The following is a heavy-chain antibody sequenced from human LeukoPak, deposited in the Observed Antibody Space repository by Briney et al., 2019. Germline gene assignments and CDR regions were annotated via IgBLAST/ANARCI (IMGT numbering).Heavy chain of an antibody. Sequence: PGRSLRLSCAASGFTFSSYAMHWVRQAPGKGLEWVAVISYDGSNKYYADSVKGRFTISRDNSKNTLYLQMNSLRAEDTAVYYCARIFGYSSIYYFDYWGQGTLVTVSS. D-gene: IGHD6-19*01. V-gene: IGHV3-30-3*01. J-gene: IGHJ4*02. CDR3: ARIFGYSSIYYFDY. CDR2: ISYDGSNK. CDR1: GFTFSSYA.